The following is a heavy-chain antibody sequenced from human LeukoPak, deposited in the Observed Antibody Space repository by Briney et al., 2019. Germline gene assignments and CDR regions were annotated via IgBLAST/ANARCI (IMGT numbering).Heavy chain of an antibody. V-gene: IGHV3-23*01. J-gene: IGHJ4*02. D-gene: IGHD6-13*01. CDR3: AKVRSWYDDY. CDR2: ISGSGGST. CDR1: GFTFSSYA. Sequence: GGFLRLSCAASGFTFSSYAMSWVRQAPEKGLEWVSAISGSGGSTYYADSVQGQFTIPRDNSQNTLYLQMNSLRAEDTAVYYCAKVRSWYDDYWGQGTLVTVSS.